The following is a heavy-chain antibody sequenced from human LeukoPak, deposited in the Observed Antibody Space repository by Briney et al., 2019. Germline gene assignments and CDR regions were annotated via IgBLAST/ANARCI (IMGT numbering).Heavy chain of an antibody. CDR3: ARGPDYGDFNWFDP. V-gene: IGHV4-59*01. CDR1: GGSISSYY. D-gene: IGHD4-17*01. CDR2: IYYSGST. Sequence: KPSETLSLTCTVSGGSISSYYWSWIRQPPGKGLEWIGYIYYSGSTNYNPSLKSRVTISVDTSKNQFSLKLSSVTAADTAVYYCARGPDYGDFNWFDPWGQGTLVTVSS. J-gene: IGHJ5*02.